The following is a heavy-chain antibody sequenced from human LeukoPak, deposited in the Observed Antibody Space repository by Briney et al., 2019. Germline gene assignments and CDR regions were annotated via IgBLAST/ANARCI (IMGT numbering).Heavy chain of an antibody. V-gene: IGHV3-11*04. CDR3: ARALRYFDWSYYYYGMDV. D-gene: IGHD3-9*01. Sequence: PGGSLRLSCAASGFTFSDYYMSWIRQAPGKGLEWVSYISSSGSTIYYTDSVKGRFTISRDNAKNSLYLQMNSLRAEDTAVYYCARALRYFDWSYYYYGMDVWGQGTTVTVSS. CDR1: GFTFSDYY. J-gene: IGHJ6*02. CDR2: ISSSGSTI.